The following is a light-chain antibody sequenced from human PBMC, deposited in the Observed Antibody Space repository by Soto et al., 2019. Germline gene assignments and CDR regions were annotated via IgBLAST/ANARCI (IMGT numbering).Light chain of an antibody. Sequence: QAVVTQAPSLTVSLGGTVTLTCASSTGAVTNTHYEHWFQQKPGQPTRSLIYSTSNKYSWTPARFSGSLRGGSAALTLSDVQPEDEAYYYCQLYYGATRVFGGGTKLTVL. V-gene: IGLV7-43*01. J-gene: IGLJ3*02. CDR1: TGAVTNTHY. CDR3: QLYYGATRV. CDR2: STS.